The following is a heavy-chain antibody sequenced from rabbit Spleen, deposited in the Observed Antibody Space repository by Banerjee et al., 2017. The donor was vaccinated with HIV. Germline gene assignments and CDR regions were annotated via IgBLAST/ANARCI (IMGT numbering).Heavy chain of an antibody. D-gene: IGHD8-1*01. V-gene: IGHV1S45*01. J-gene: IGHJ6*01. CDR1: GFSFSDRDV. CDR2: IDIGSSGFT. CDR3: ARDSGSSFSSYGMDL. Sequence: QEQLEESGGGLVKPEGSLTLTCKASGFSFSDRDVMCWVRQAPGKGLEWIACIDIGSSGFTYFASWAKGRFTISKASSTTVTLQMTSLTAADTATYFCARDSGSSFSSYGMDLWGPGTIVTVS.